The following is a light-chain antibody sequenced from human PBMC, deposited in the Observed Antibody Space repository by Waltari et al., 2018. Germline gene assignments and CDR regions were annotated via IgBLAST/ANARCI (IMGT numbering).Light chain of an antibody. CDR3: QHRGHWPPDAT. CDR1: QSVPGY. V-gene: IGKV3-11*01. Sequence: ELVLTQSTATLSLSPGERATRSCRARQSVPGYIAWYQQKPGQAPRPRIYDTSNRATGLPARFSGSGSGTDFTLTISSLEPEDFAVYYCQHRGHWPPDATFGPGTKVDIK. J-gene: IGKJ3*01. CDR2: DTS.